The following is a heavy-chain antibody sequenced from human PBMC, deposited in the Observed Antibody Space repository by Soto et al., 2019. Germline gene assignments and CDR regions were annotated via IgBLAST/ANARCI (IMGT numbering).Heavy chain of an antibody. Sequence: PSETLSLTCTVSGGSISSGDYYWSWIRQPPGKGLEWIGYIYYSGSTYYNPSLKSRVTISVDTSKNQFSLKLSSVTAADTAVYYCARSKPGYNWFDPWGQGTLVTVSS. CDR1: GGSISSGDYY. CDR3: ARSKPGYNWFDP. D-gene: IGHD4-4*01. CDR2: IYYSGST. J-gene: IGHJ5*02. V-gene: IGHV4-30-4*01.